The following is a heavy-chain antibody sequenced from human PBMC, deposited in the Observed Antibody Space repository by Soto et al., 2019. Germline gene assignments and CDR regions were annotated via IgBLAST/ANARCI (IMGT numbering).Heavy chain of an antibody. D-gene: IGHD4-17*01. V-gene: IGHV4-59*01. CDR2: IYYSGST. J-gene: IGHJ4*02. Sequence: PSESLSLPCPVSGCSISSYYWSWIRQPPGKGLEWIGYIYYSGSTNYNPSLKSRVTISVDTSKNQFSLKLSSVTAADTAVYYCARSYGIGVTTDYWGQGTLVTVSS. CDR3: ARSYGIGVTTDY. CDR1: GCSISSYY.